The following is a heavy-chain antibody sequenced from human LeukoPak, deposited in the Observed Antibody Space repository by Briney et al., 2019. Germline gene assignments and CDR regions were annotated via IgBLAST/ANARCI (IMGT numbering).Heavy chain of an antibody. CDR3: AIDGRGSGSYGDFDY. J-gene: IGHJ4*02. Sequence: GGSLRLSCAASGFTFSSYAMSWVRQAPGKGLEWVPAISGSGGSTYYADSVKGRFTISRDNSKNTLYLQMNSLRAEDTAVYYCAIDGRGSGSYGDFDYWGQGTLVTVSS. D-gene: IGHD3-10*01. CDR2: ISGSGGST. CDR1: GFTFSSYA. V-gene: IGHV3-23*01.